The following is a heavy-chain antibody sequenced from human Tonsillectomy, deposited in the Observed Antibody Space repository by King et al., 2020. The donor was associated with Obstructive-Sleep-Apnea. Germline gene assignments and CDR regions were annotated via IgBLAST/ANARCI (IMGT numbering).Heavy chain of an antibody. V-gene: IGHV4-59*01. Sequence: QLQESGPGLVKPSETLSLTCTISGDSLSSYYWSWIRQPPGKGPEWIGYINVTGNTDYNPSLKSRVTISVDMSTNQFSLRLTSLTAADTAIYYCARGGSGWSIGDAFDIWGQGTMVTVSS. CDR2: INVTGNT. CDR1: GDSLSSYY. J-gene: IGHJ3*02. CDR3: ARGGSGWSIGDAFDI. D-gene: IGHD6-19*01.